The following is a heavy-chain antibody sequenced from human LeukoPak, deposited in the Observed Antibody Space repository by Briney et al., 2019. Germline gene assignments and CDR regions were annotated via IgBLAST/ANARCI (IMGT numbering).Heavy chain of an antibody. V-gene: IGHV4-4*07. D-gene: IGHD4-23*01. Sequence: SETLSLTCTVSGGSIRSFYWSWIRQSAGKGLEWVGRIYSHGNANYNPSLNSRVTMSLDTSKNQFSLKLTSVTAADTAVYYCARDLRWGYFDSWGQGTLVTVSS. CDR3: ARDLRWGYFDS. J-gene: IGHJ4*02. CDR1: GGSIRSFY. CDR2: IYSHGNA.